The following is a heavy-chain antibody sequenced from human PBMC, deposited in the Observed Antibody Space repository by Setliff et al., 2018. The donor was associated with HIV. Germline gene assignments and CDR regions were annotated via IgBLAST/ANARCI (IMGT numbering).Heavy chain of an antibody. CDR1: GFTFSSYW. V-gene: IGHV3-74*01. J-gene: IGHJ5*02. D-gene: IGHD2-15*01. CDR3: AREDCSGGSCP. CDR2: INSDGSST. Sequence: PGGSLRLSCAASGFTFSSYWMHWVRQAPGKGLVWVSRINSDGSSTTYADSVKGRFTISRDNAKNTLYLQMNSLRAEDTAVYYCAREDCSGGSCPWGQGTLVTVSS.